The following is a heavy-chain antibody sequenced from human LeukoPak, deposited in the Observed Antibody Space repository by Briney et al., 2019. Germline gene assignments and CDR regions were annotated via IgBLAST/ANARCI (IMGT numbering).Heavy chain of an antibody. V-gene: IGHV3-9*01. CDR3: AKEITIFGVVIPPDAFDI. Sequence: GGSLRLSCAASGFTFDDYAMRWVRQAPGKGLEWVSGISWNSGSIGYADSVKGRFTISRDNAKNSLYLQMNSLRAEDTALYYCAKEITIFGVVIPPDAFDIWGQGIMVTVSS. D-gene: IGHD3-3*01. CDR1: GFTFDDYA. J-gene: IGHJ3*02. CDR2: ISWNSGSI.